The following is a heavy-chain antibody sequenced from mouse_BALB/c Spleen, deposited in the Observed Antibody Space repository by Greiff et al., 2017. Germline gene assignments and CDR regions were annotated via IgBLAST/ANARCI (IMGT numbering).Heavy chain of an antibody. D-gene: IGHD2-3*01. V-gene: IGHV1-63*01. CDR3: ARVYDGYYPFAY. J-gene: IGHJ3*01. CDR2: IYPGSGNT. CDR1: GYAFTNYW. Sequence: QVQLQQSGAELVRPGTSVKISCKASGYAFTNYWLGWVKQRPGHGLEWIGDIYPGSGNTYYNEKFKGKATLTAGKSSSTAYMQLSSLTSEDSAVYFCARVYDGYYPFAYWGQGTLVTVSA.